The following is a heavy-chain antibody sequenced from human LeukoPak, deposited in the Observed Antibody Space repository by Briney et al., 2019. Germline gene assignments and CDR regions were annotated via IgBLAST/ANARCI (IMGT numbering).Heavy chain of an antibody. D-gene: IGHD2-2*01. Sequence: SETLSLTCAVYGGSFSGYYWSWIRQPPGKGLEWIGEINHSGSTNYNPSLKSRVTISVGTSKNQFSLKLSSVTAADTAVYYCARYCSSTSCDNWGQGTLVTVSS. CDR1: GGSFSGYY. CDR3: ARYCSSTSCDN. CDR2: INHSGST. V-gene: IGHV4-34*01. J-gene: IGHJ4*02.